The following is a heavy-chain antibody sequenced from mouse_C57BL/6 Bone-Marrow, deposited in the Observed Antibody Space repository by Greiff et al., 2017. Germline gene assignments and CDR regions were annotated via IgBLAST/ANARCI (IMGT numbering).Heavy chain of an antibody. V-gene: IGHV1-19*01. CDR2: INPYNGGT. Sequence: VQLQQSGPVLVKPGASVKMSCKASGYTFTDYYMNWVKQSHGKSLEWIGVINPYNGGTSYNQKFKGKATLTVDKSSSTAYMELNSLTSEDSAVXYCARGGMGYAMDYWGQGTSVTVSS. CDR3: ARGGMGYAMDY. CDR1: GYTFTDYY. J-gene: IGHJ4*01.